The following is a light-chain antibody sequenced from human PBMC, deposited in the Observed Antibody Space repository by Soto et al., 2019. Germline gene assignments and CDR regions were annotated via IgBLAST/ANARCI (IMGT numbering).Light chain of an antibody. V-gene: IGKV3-15*01. J-gene: IGKJ5*01. CDR1: QIISSN. CDR2: GAS. Sequence: EIVMTQFPATLSVSPGERATLSCRASQIISSNLAWFQQKPGQAPRLLIYGASTRATGIPARFSGSGSGTDFTLTISSLQSEDFAVYCCQQCSNWPLTFGQGTRLEIK. CDR3: QQCSNWPLT.